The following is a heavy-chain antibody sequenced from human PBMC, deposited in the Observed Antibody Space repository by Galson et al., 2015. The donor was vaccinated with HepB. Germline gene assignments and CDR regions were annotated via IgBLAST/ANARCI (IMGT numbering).Heavy chain of an antibody. J-gene: IGHJ4*02. CDR2: IIPIFGTA. CDR1: GGTFSSYA. Sequence: SVKVSCKASGGTFSSYAISWVRQAPGQGLEWMGGIIPIFGTANYAQKFQGRVTITADKSTSTAYMELSSLRSEDTAVYYCARAVNLDPGDPSPLWGQGTLVTVSS. D-gene: IGHD3-16*01. CDR3: ARAVNLDPGDPSPL. V-gene: IGHV1-69*06.